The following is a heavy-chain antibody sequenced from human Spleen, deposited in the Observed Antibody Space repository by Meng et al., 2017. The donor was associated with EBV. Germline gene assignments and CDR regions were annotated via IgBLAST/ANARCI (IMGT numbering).Heavy chain of an antibody. CDR2: VNPSNGNT. CDR1: GYTFTSYD. V-gene: IGHV1-8*01. Sequence: QVQLVQYGAEVKKPGASVKVSCQASGYTFTSYDINWVRQATGQGLEWMGWVNPSNGNTGYAQKFQGRVTVTWNTSIRTVYMELSGLRFEDTAVYYCVRSRGDYFDHWGRGTLVTVSS. CDR3: VRSRGDYFDH. D-gene: IGHD3-10*01. J-gene: IGHJ4*02.